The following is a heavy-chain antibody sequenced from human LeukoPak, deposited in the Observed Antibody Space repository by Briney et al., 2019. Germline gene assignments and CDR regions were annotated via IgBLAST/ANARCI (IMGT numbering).Heavy chain of an antibody. D-gene: IGHD6-13*01. Sequence: GGSLRLSCAVSGFTFTDYWMNWVRQAPGKGLEWVASIRQDGSEKTYVDSVKGRFTISRDNTKNSLSLQVNSLRVEDTAVYHCARDGTAAGLYFDLWGQGTLVTVSS. V-gene: IGHV3-7*01. CDR2: IRQDGSEK. CDR1: GFTFTDYW. J-gene: IGHJ4*01. CDR3: ARDGTAAGLYFDL.